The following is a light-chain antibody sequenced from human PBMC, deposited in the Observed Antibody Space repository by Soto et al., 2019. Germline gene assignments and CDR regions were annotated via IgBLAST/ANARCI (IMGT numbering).Light chain of an antibody. J-gene: IGLJ3*02. CDR2: GDS. CDR1: SSNIGRGYD. Sequence: QSVLTQPPSVSGAPGQRVTISCTGSSSNIGRGYDVHWYQQFPGSAPRLLLSGDSNRPSGVPDRFSGSRSGTSASLATTGLQAEDEADYYCQTFDSSLTISWVFGGGTKLTVL. CDR3: QTFDSSLTISWV. V-gene: IGLV1-40*01.